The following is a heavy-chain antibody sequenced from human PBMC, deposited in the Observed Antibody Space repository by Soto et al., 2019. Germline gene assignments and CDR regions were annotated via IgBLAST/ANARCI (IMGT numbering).Heavy chain of an antibody. CDR1: GFSLSTSGVG. J-gene: IGHJ4*02. CDR2: IYWDDDK. CDR3: AHRSFGGVIEYYFDY. Sequence: SGPTPVNPPQTLTLACTFSGFSLSTSGVGVGWIRQPPGKALEWLALIYWDDDKRYSPSLKSRLTITKDTSKNQVVLTMTNMDPVDTATYYCAHRSFGGVIEYYFDYWGQGTLVTVSS. V-gene: IGHV2-5*02. D-gene: IGHD3-16*02.